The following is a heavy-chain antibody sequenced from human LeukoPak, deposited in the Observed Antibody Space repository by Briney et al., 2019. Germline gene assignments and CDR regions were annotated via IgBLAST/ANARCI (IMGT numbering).Heavy chain of an antibody. CDR2: ISSSSSYI. D-gene: IGHD3-22*01. CDR3: AVGGAYYYDSSGSDY. V-gene: IGHV3-21*01. CDR1: GFTFSSYS. J-gene: IGHJ4*02. Sequence: GGSLRLSCAASGFTFSSYSMNWVRQAPGKGLEWVSSISSSSSYIYYADSVKGRFTISRDNAKNSLYLQMNSLRAEDTAVYYCAVGGAYYYDSSGSDYWGQGTLVTVSS.